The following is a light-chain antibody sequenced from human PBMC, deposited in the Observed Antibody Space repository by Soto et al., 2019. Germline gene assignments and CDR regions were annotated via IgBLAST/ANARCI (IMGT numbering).Light chain of an antibody. CDR2: GAS. V-gene: IGKV3-20*01. J-gene: IGKJ1*01. Sequence: ELVLTQSPGTLSLSPGERATLSCRASQSVSSSYLAWSQQKPGQAPRLLIYGASSRATGIPDRFSGSGSGTDFTLTISRLEPEDFAVYYCQRYGGFGQGTKVDIK. CDR3: QRYGG. CDR1: QSVSSSY.